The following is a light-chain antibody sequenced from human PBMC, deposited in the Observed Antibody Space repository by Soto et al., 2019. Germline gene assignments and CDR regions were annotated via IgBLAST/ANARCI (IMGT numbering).Light chain of an antibody. CDR3: QSYDSSLSGWV. J-gene: IGLJ3*02. CDR1: SSNIGAGYD. V-gene: IGLV1-40*01. CDR2: GNS. Sequence: QSVLTQRPSVSGAPGQRVTISCTGSSSNIGAGYDVHWYQQLPGTAPKLLIYGNSNRPSGVPDRFSGSKSGTSASLAITGLRAEDEADYYCQSYDSSLSGWVFGGGTQLTVL.